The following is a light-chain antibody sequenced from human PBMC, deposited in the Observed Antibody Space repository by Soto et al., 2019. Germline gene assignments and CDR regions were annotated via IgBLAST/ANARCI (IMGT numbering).Light chain of an antibody. CDR1: QDIGSA. CDR2: DAS. CDR3: QPFNGFPLT. J-gene: IGKJ4*01. V-gene: IGKV1-13*02. Sequence: IQLTQSPSSLSASVGDRVTITCRAGQDIGSALAWYQQRPGKAPKLLLYDASNLEAGVPSRFSGSGSGTDFTLTITSLRPEDFATYYCQPFNGFPLTLGGGTKVQIK.